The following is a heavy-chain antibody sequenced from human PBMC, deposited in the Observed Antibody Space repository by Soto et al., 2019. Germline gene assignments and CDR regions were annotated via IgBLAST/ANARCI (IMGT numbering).Heavy chain of an antibody. CDR3: PHRSLSSGTYWHGGYFDY. J-gene: IGHJ4*02. V-gene: IGHV2-5*02. CDR1: GFSLSTSGVG. Sequence: QITLKESGPTRVKPTQTLTLTCTFSGFSLSTSGVGVGWIRQPPGKALEWLVVIYWDDDKRYSPSLQNRLTIPKDPANNQVVLTLTNHDPVHTDTYYWPHRSLSSGTYWHGGYFDYWGQGTLVPVSS. D-gene: IGHD1-26*01. CDR2: IYWDDDK.